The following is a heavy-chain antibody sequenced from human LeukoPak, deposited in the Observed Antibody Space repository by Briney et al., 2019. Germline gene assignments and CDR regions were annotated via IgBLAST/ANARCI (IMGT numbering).Heavy chain of an antibody. D-gene: IGHD4-17*01. CDR1: GFTLRSYR. J-gene: IGHJ4*02. CDR2: PKEDGSEK. CDR3: AIDGDGYGDDYDC. Sequence: GGSLRLSSAASGFTLRSYRMGWVPQAPGKGREGGANPKEDGSEKNYVYSVKGRFTISRDNAKNSLYLQMNSLRVDDTAVYCCAIDGDGYGDDYDCWGQGTLVTVSS. V-gene: IGHV3-7*01.